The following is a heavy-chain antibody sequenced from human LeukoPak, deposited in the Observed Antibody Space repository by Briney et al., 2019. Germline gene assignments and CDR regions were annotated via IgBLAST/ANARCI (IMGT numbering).Heavy chain of an antibody. CDR1: GFTFDDYG. CDR2: INWNGGST. CDR3: AREVANYYYYYMDV. J-gene: IGHJ6*03. Sequence: PGGSLRLSCAASGFTFDDYGMSWVRQAPGKGLEWVSGINWNGGSTGYADSVKGRFTTSRDNAKNSLYLQMNSLRAEDTAVYYCAREVANYYYYYMDVWGKGTTVTVSS. V-gene: IGHV3-20*04. D-gene: IGHD5-12*01.